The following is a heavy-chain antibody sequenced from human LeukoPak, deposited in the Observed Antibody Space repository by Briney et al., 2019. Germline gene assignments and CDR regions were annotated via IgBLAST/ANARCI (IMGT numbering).Heavy chain of an antibody. CDR1: GFNFSNYG. CDR3: SKEDTAYDI. D-gene: IGHD2-21*01. V-gene: IGHV3-30*02. J-gene: IGHJ3*02. Sequence: QPGGSLRLSCAASGFNFSNYGMNWIRQTPGKGLEWVSFIGSASRDKYYADSVKGRFAVSRDNSKNKLFLEMNRLTVQDTALYFCSKEDTAYDIWGQGTMVSVFS. CDR2: IGSASRDK.